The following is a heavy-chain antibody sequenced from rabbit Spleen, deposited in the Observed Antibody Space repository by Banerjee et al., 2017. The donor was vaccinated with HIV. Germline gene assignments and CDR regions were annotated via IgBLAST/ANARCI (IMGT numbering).Heavy chain of an antibody. Sequence: QEQLEESGGGLVKPEGSLTLTCKASGFSFSDRDVMCWVRQAPGKGLEWIACIYGGSGASTAYASWAKGRFTISKTSSTTVTLQMTSLTAADTATYFCARGSATMTMVITGYYLTLWGPGTLVTVS. CDR3: ARGSATMTMVITGYYLTL. D-gene: IGHD2-1*01. J-gene: IGHJ4*01. CDR1: GFSFSDRDV. CDR2: IYGGSGAST. V-gene: IGHV1S45*01.